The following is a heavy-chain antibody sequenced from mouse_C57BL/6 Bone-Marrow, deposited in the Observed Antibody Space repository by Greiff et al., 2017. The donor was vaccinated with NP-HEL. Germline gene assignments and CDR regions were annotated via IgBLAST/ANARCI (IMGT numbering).Heavy chain of an antibody. D-gene: IGHD1-1*01. CDR2: IWRGGST. V-gene: IGHV2-5*01. J-gene: IGHJ1*03. CDR1: GFSLTSYG. Sequence: VQLQQSGPGLVQPSQSLSITCTVSGFSLTSYGVHWVRQSPGKGLEWLGVIWRGGSTDYNAAFMSRLSITKDNSKSQVFFKMNSLQADDTAIYYCAKPLYYGSSYWYFDVWGTGTTVTVSS. CDR3: AKPLYYGSSYWYFDV.